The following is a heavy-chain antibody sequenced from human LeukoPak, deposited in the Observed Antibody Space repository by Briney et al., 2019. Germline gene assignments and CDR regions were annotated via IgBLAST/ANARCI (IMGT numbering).Heavy chain of an antibody. J-gene: IGHJ3*02. CDR2: IDPDTGGT. V-gene: IGHV1-2*02. Sequence: ASVKVSCKASGYSFTDYYLHWVRQAPGQGLEWMGCIDPDTGGTKFAQKFQGGVTMTRDTSVSTAYMELSSLRSDDTAVYYCAREYYDSSALKYAFDIWGQGTMVTVSS. D-gene: IGHD3-22*01. CDR1: GYSFTDYY. CDR3: AREYYDSSALKYAFDI.